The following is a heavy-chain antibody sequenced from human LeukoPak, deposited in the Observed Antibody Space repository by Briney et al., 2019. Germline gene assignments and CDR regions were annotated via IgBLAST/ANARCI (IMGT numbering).Heavy chain of an antibody. CDR3: AKALGYCSSTSCYYDY. V-gene: IGHV3-23*01. CDR1: GFTFSSYG. J-gene: IGHJ4*02. Sequence: GGTLRLSCAASGFTFSSYGMSWVRQAPGKGLEWVSAISGSGGSTYYADSVKGRFTISRDNSKNTLCLQMNSLRAEDTAVYYCAKALGYCSSTSCYYDYWGQGTLVTVSS. D-gene: IGHD2-2*01. CDR2: ISGSGGST.